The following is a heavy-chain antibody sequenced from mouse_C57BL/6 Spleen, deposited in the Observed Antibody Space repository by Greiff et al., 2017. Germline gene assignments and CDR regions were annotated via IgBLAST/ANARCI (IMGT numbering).Heavy chain of an antibody. Sequence: VQLKESVAELVRPGASVKLSCTASGFNIKNTYMHWVKQRPEQGLEWIGRIDPANGNTKYAPKFQGKATITADTSSNTAYLQLSSLTAEDTAIYYCASSNWDYWYFDVWGTGTTVTVSS. J-gene: IGHJ1*03. CDR2: IDPANGNT. CDR3: ASSNWDYWYFDV. D-gene: IGHD4-1*01. V-gene: IGHV14-3*01. CDR1: GFNIKNTY.